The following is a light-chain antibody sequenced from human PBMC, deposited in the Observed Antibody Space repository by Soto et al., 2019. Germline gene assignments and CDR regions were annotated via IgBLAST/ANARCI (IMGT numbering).Light chain of an antibody. V-gene: IGKV3-11*01. CDR1: QSVSSY. J-gene: IGKJ5*01. CDR2: DSS. CDR3: QQRSNWLFT. Sequence: EVVLTQSPATLSLSPGERATLSCRASQSVSSYLAWYQQKPGQAPRLLIYDSSNRATGIPARFSGSGSGTDFTLTISSLEPEDFAVYYCQQRSNWLFTCGQGTRPEIK.